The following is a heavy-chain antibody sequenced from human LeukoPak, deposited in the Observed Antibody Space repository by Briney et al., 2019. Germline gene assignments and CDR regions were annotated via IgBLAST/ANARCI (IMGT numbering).Heavy chain of an antibody. Sequence: SQTLSLTCAISGDSFSTNSVAWNWIRQSPSRGLEWLGRTYYRSKWNYDYAVSVKSRITINPDTSKNQFSLQLNSVTPDDTALYYCARGRYSGFYFWGQGTMVTVSS. J-gene: IGHJ3*01. CDR3: ARGRYSGFYF. V-gene: IGHV6-1*01. CDR2: TYYRSKWNY. D-gene: IGHD2-15*01. CDR1: GDSFSTNSVA.